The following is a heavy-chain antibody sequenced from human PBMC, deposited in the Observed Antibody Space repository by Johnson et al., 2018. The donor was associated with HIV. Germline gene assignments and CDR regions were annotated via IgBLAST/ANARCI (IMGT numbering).Heavy chain of an antibody. D-gene: IGHD2-2*01. CDR3: ARAGLGYCSSTSCMGDAFYI. J-gene: IGHJ3*02. Sequence: VQLVESGGALVQPGGSLRLSCAASGFTFTNAWMTWVRQAPGKGLEWVGRIKSETDGGTTDYAAPVKGRFTISRDDSKNTLYLQMNSLRAEDTALYYCARAGLGYCSSTSCMGDAFYIWGQGTMVTVSS. CDR2: IKSETDGGTT. CDR1: GFTFTNAW. V-gene: IGHV3-15*02.